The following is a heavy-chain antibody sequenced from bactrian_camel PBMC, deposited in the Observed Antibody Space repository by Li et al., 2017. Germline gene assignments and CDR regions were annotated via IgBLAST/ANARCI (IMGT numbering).Heavy chain of an antibody. CDR1: GFTFSSSA. J-gene: IGHJ6*01. V-gene: IGHV3S40*01. CDR3: AANFGPYCSGPYLARRASWNGNSGY. CDR2: VNIGGRGT. D-gene: IGHD2*01. Sequence: VQLVESGGDLVQSGGSLRLSCAASGFTFSSSAMSWVRRAPGKGLEWVSAVNIGGRGTDYSESVKGRFTVSRDNANNTVNLMMNSLKPEDTAMYYCAANFGPYCSGPYLARRASWNGNSGYWGPGTQVTVS.